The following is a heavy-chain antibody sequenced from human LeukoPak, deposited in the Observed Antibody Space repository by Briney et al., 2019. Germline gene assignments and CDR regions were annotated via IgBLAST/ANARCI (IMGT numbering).Heavy chain of an antibody. V-gene: IGHV3-21*01. CDR2: ISSSSSYI. CDR3: ASGGNSLHAFDI. J-gene: IGHJ3*02. D-gene: IGHD4-23*01. Sequence: PGGSLRLSCAASGFTFSSYSMNWVRQAPGKGLEWVSSISSSSSYIYYADSVKGRFTISGDNAKNSLYLQMNSLRAEDTAVYYCASGGNSLHAFDIWGQGTMVTVSS. CDR1: GFTFSSYS.